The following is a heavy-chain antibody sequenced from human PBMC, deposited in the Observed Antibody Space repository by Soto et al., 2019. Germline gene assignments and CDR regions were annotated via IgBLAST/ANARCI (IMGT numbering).Heavy chain of an antibody. V-gene: IGHV1-69*01. CDR3: ARDLRTDWYTAFAF. CDR1: GGTVSSYA. D-gene: IGHD3-9*01. CDR2: FIPIFVSA. J-gene: IGHJ3*01. Sequence: QLHLVQSGAEVKKAGSSVKVSCKASGGTVSSYAITWVRQAPGKGLEWMGVFIPIFVSAHYAPKFQGRITITADESTSTAYMELSGLTSEDTAIYYCARDLRTDWYTAFAFWGQGTLVAVSS.